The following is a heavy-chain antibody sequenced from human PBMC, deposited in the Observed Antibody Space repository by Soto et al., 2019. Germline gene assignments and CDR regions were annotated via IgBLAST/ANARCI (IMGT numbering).Heavy chain of an antibody. CDR2: IWYDGSNK. Sequence: QVQLVESGGGVVQPGRSLRLSCAASGFTFSSYGMHWVRQAPGKGLEWVAVIWYDGSNKYYADSVKGRFTISRDNSKNTLYLQMNSLRAEDTAVYYCARDPEIPYYYYGMDVWGQGTTVTVSS. CDR3: ARDPEIPYYYYGMDV. CDR1: GFTFSSYG. J-gene: IGHJ6*02. V-gene: IGHV3-33*01.